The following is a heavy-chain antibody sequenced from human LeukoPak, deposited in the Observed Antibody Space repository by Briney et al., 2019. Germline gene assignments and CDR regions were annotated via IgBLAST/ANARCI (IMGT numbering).Heavy chain of an antibody. CDR2: IYPGDSDT. CDR1: GYSFTSYW. J-gene: IGHJ4*02. V-gene: IGHV5-51*01. Sequence: GESLKISCKGSGYSFTSYWIGWVRQMPGKGLEWMGIIYPGDSDTRYSPSFQGQVTISADKSISTAYLQWSSLKASDTAVYYCARDLRGVRYYDSFLDYWGQGTLVTVSS. D-gene: IGHD3-22*01. CDR3: ARDLRGVRYYDSFLDY.